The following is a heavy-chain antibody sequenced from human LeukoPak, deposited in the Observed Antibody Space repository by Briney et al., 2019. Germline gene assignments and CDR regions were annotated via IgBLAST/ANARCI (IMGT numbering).Heavy chain of an antibody. CDR1: GGTFSRYA. J-gene: IGHJ4*02. V-gene: IGHV1-69*04. CDR2: IIPILGIA. Sequence: SVKVSCKASGGTFSRYAISWVRQAPGQGLEWMGRIIPILGIANYAQKFQGRVTITADKSTSTAYMELSSLRSEDTAVYYCARDVRIGGTYYFDYWGQGTLVTVSS. CDR3: ARDVRIGGTYYFDY. D-gene: IGHD3-10*01.